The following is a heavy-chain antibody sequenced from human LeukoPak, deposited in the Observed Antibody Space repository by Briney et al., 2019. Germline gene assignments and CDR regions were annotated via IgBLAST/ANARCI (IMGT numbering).Heavy chain of an antibody. V-gene: IGHV4-30-2*01. CDR3: ARVGITMVRGVIITTPYFDY. D-gene: IGHD3-10*01. J-gene: IGHJ4*02. CDR2: IYHSGST. Sequence: PSETLSLTCAASGGSISSGGYSWSWIRQPPGKGLEWIGYIYHSGSTYYNPSLKSRVTISVDRSKNQFSLKLSSVTAADTAVYYCARVGITMVRGVIITTPYFDYWGQGTLVTVSS. CDR1: GGSISSGGYS.